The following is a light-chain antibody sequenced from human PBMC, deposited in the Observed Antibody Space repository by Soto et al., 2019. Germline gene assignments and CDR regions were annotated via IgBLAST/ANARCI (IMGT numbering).Light chain of an antibody. J-gene: IGKJ4*01. V-gene: IGKV3-20*01. Sequence: EIVLTQSPGTLSLSPGERATLSCRASQRVGSSYLAWYQHKPDQAPRLLIYAASSRATGIPDRFSASGSGTDFTLTISRLEPEDFAVYYCQQYGNSPLTFGGGTKVDIK. CDR3: QQYGNSPLT. CDR2: AAS. CDR1: QRVGSSY.